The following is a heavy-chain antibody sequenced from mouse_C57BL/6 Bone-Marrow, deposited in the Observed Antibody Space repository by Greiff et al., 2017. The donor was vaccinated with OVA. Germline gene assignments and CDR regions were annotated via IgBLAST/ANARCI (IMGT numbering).Heavy chain of an antibody. CDR3: GRPELLLRYSYYFDY. V-gene: IGHV5-2*01. Sequence: EVKLQESGGGLVQPGESLKFSCESNEYEFPSHDMSWVRKTPEKRLELVAVINSYGGSTYYPDTMERRFTISRHNTKKTLYLQMSSLRAEDTALFYCGRPELLLRYSYYFDYWGQGTALTVSS. CDR1: EYEFPSHD. D-gene: IGHD1-1*01. CDR2: INSYGGST. J-gene: IGHJ2*01.